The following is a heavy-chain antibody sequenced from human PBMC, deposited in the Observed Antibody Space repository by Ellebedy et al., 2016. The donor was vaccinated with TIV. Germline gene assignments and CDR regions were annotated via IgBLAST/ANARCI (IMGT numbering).Heavy chain of an antibody. D-gene: IGHD6-13*01. CDR1: GYTFTANY. J-gene: IGHJ6*02. CDR3: VRVRRGSSGMDV. V-gene: IGHV1-2*02. CDR2: INPDSGVT. Sequence: ASVKVSCKASGYTFTANYVHWVRQAPGQGLEWMGWINPDSGVTNFAQKFQGRVTMTRDTSVNTAYMELSRLESADTAVYYCVRVRRGSSGMDVWGQGTTVTVS.